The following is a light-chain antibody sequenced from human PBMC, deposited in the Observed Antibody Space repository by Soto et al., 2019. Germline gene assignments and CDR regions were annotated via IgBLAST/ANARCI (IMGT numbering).Light chain of an antibody. CDR3: CSYAGGRTFVV. CDR2: EVN. CDR1: SSDIGSYNL. Sequence: QSVLSQPASVSGSPGQSVTISCTETSSDIGSYNLVSWYHHHPGQAPKLVIYEVNKRPSVDSNRFSGSKSGNTASLTIAGLQPEDEGEYYCCSYAGGRTFVVFGGGTKVTVL. V-gene: IGLV2-23*02. J-gene: IGLJ3*02.